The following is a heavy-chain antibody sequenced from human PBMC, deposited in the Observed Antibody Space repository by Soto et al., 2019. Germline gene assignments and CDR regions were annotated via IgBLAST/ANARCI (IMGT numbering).Heavy chain of an antibody. CDR2: IKQDGSEK. CDR3: ARGAKYYDFWSGKPKSGNYYYYYMDV. Sequence: GGSLRLSCAASGFTFSSYWMSWVRQAPGKGLEWVANIKQDGSEKYYVDSVKGRFTISRDNAKNSLYLQMNSLRAEDTAVYYCARGAKYYDFWSGKPKSGNYYYYYMDVWGKGTTVTVSS. V-gene: IGHV3-7*01. CDR1: GFTFSSYW. D-gene: IGHD3-3*01. J-gene: IGHJ6*03.